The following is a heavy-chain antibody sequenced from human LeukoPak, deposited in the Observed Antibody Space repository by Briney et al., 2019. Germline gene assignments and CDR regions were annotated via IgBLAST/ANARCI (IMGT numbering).Heavy chain of an antibody. V-gene: IGHV3-23*01. D-gene: IGHD2-15*01. Sequence: GGSLRLSCAASGFTFSSYAMSWVRQAPGKGLEWVSTISGPGGDTYYADSAKGRFTISRDNSKNTLYLQMNRLRAEDTAVYYCAKRYCNVDTCFRTLDYWGQGTLVTVSS. J-gene: IGHJ4*02. CDR3: AKRYCNVDTCFRTLDY. CDR2: ISGPGGDT. CDR1: GFTFSSYA.